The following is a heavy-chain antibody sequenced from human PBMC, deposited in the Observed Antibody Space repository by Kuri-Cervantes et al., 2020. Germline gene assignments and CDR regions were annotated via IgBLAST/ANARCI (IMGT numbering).Heavy chain of an antibody. V-gene: IGHV3-66*04. D-gene: IGHD4-17*01. J-gene: IGHJ6*02. CDR1: GFTFSSYG. CDR2: IYSGGST. CDR3: ATHEYGDYPYYYYGMDV. Sequence: GGSLRLSCAASGFTFSSYGMHWVRQAPGKGLEWVSVIYSGGSTYYADSVKGRFTISRDNSKNTLYLQMNSLRAEDSAVYYCATHEYGDYPYYYYGMDVWAQGTTVTVSS.